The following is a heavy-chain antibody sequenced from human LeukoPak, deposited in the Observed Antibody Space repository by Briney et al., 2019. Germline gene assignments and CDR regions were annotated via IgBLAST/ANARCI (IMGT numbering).Heavy chain of an antibody. CDR3: ARGSMVGWYSAY. D-gene: IGHD6-19*01. V-gene: IGHV3-23*01. J-gene: IGHJ4*02. CDR1: GFPFSSYA. CDR2: ISGSGAGT. Sequence: GGSLRISCIASGFPFSSYAMIWVRQAPGKGLEWVSAISGSGAGTHYADSVRGRFTISRDNSNNTVYLLMNSLRAEDTATYYCARGSMVGWYSAYWGQGTLITVSS.